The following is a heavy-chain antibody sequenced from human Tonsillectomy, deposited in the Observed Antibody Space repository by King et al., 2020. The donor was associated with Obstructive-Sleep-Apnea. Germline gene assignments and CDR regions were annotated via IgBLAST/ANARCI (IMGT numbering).Heavy chain of an antibody. CDR1: GGSISSYY. Sequence: VQLQESGPGLVKPSETLSLTCTVSGGSISSYYWSWIRQPPGKGLEWIGYIYYSGSTNYNPSLKSRVTISVDTSKNRFSLKLSSVTAADTAVYYCARDKDGYNWGFFDYWGQGTLVTVSS. V-gene: IGHV4-59*01. CDR2: IYYSGST. J-gene: IGHJ4*02. CDR3: ARDKDGYNWGFFDY. D-gene: IGHD5-24*01.